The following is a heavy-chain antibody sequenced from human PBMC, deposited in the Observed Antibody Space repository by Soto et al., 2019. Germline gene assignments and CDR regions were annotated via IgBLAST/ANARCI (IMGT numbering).Heavy chain of an antibody. CDR1: GFTFSTYS. Sequence: LRISCAASGFTFSTYSMNWVRQAPGKGLEWVSSISSSSSYIYYADSVKGRFTISRDNAKNSLYLQMNSLRAEDTAVYYCARYDSSGYYWPYYYYGMDVWGQGTTVTVSS. CDR2: ISSSSSYI. J-gene: IGHJ6*02. D-gene: IGHD3-22*01. V-gene: IGHV3-21*01. CDR3: ARYDSSGYYWPYYYYGMDV.